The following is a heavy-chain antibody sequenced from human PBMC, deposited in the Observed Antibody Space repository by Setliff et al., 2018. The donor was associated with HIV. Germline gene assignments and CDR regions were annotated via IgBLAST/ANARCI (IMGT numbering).Heavy chain of an antibody. J-gene: IGHJ4*02. CDR2: IQYGGNNE. V-gene: IGHV3-30*02. CDR3: VKEDITYDS. Sequence: PVGSLSLSCAASGFTFSHFGMHWVRQAPGKGLEWVTFIQYGGNNEYYADSVKGRFTISRDNAKNMLYLQMNSLRPEDTAVYYCVKEDITYDSWGQGTLVTVSS. D-gene: IGHD2-15*01. CDR1: GFTFSHFG.